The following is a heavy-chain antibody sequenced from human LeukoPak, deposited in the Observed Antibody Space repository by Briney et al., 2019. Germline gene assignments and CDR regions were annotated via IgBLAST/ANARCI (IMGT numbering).Heavy chain of an antibody. V-gene: IGHV3-9*01. D-gene: IGHD6-19*01. J-gene: IGHJ3*02. Sequence: PGRSLRLSCAASGFTFDDYAMHWVRQAPGKGLEWVSGISWNSGSIGYADSVKGRFTISRDNAKNSLYLQMNSLRAEDTALYYCAKALYSSGWYNAFDIWGQGTMVTVSS. CDR2: ISWNSGSI. CDR3: AKALYSSGWYNAFDI. CDR1: GFTFDDYA.